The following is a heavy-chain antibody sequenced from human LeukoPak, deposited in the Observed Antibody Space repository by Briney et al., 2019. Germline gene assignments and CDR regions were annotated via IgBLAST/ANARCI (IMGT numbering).Heavy chain of an antibody. CDR3: ARAPMAGTWDY. CDR1: GGSISSYY. V-gene: IGHV4-59*01. J-gene: IGHJ4*02. CDR2: IYYSGST. Sequence: SETLSLTCTVSGGSISSYYWSWIRQPPGKGLEWIGYIYYSGSTNYNPSLKSRVTISVDTSKNQFSLKLSSVTAADMAVYYCARAPMAGTWDYWGQGTLVTVSS. D-gene: IGHD6-19*01.